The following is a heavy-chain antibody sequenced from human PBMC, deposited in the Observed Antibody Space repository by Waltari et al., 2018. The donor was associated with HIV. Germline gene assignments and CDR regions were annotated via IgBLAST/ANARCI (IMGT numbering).Heavy chain of an antibody. CDR1: GFTLSDSY. CDR2: ISGSDSST. J-gene: IGHJ6*02. D-gene: IGHD1-7*01. CDR3: ARDFDARLTGTPSGAMDV. V-gene: IGHV3-11*01. Sequence: SLRLSCAASGFTLSDSYMNWIRQAPGRGLEWVSYISGSDSSTYYADSVKGRLTISRDNPKNTLYLQLNSLRAEDTAVYYCARDFDARLTGTPSGAMDVWGQGTTVTVSS.